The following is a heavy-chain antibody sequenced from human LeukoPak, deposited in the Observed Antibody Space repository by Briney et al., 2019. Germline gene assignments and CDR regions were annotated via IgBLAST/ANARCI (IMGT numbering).Heavy chain of an antibody. J-gene: IGHJ4*02. Sequence: SGGSLRLSGAVSGLTFSRYAMSWVRQAPGKGLEWVSAISESGSGTYYADSVKGRFTISRDNSKDTLSLQMNSLRAEDTAVYYCAKDIAQGYTFGSIEQDYWGQGTLVTVPS. CDR2: ISESGSGT. CDR3: AKDIAQGYTFGSIEQDY. D-gene: IGHD5-18*01. CDR1: GLTFSRYA. V-gene: IGHV3-23*01.